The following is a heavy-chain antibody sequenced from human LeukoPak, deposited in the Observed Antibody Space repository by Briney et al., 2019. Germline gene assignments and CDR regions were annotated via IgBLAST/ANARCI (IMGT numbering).Heavy chain of an antibody. D-gene: IGHD3-22*01. Sequence: PGGSLRLSCAASAFTFRSYAMNWVRQAPGKGLEWVSGITASGSSTYYADSVKGRFTISRDNSKNTLYLQMNSLRAEDTAVYYCAKDEDMIVAVPFDSWGQGTLVTVSS. J-gene: IGHJ5*01. CDR1: AFTFRSYA. V-gene: IGHV3-23*01. CDR3: AKDEDMIVAVPFDS. CDR2: ITASGSST.